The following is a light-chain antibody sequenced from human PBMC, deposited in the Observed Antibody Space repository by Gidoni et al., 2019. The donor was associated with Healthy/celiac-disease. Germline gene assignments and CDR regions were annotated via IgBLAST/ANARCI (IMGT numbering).Light chain of an antibody. CDR3: QELNSYPS. Sequence: ITCRASQGISSYVAWYQQKPGKAPKLLIYAASTLQSGVPSRFSGSGSGTEFTLTSSSLQPEDVANYYCQELNSYPSFGGGTKVEIK. V-gene: IGKV1-9*01. CDR1: QGISSY. J-gene: IGKJ4*01. CDR2: AAS.